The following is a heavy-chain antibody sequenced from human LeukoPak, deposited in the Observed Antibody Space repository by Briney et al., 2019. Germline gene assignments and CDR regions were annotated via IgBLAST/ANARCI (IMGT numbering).Heavy chain of an antibody. CDR3: ARDISAVAALSDY. CDR2: ISSGSTYI. CDR1: EFTFSTYS. J-gene: IGHJ4*02. D-gene: IGHD3-3*02. V-gene: IGHV3-21*01. Sequence: PGGSLRLSCAASEFTFSTYSMNWVRQAPGKGLEWVSSISSGSTYIYYADSVKGRFTISRDNAKNSLYLQMNSLRAEDTAVYYCARDISAVAALSDYWGQGTLVTVSS.